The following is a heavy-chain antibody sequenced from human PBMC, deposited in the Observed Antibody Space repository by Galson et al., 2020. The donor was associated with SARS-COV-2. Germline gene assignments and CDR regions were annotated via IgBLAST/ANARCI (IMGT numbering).Heavy chain of an antibody. CDR3: AGTYYYDSSGFRAPAFDI. Sequence: ALVKVSCKASGYTFTSYGISWVRQAPGQGLEWMGWISAYNGKTNYAQKLQGRVTMTTDTSTSTAYMGLRSLRSDDTAVYYCAGTYYYDSSGFRAPAFDIWGHGTMVTVSS. V-gene: IGHV1-18*01. D-gene: IGHD3-22*01. CDR2: ISAYNGKT. J-gene: IGHJ3*02. CDR1: GYTFTSYG.